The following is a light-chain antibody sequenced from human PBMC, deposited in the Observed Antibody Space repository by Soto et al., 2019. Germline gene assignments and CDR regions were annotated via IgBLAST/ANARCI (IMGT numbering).Light chain of an antibody. CDR3: CSYAGSSFAI. CDR1: SSEVGGYDF. CDR2: DVD. V-gene: IGLV2-11*01. Sequence: QSALTQPRSVSGSPGQSVTISCTGTSSEVGGYDFVSWYQQHPGKAPRLIIFDVDQRPSGVPDRFSGSKSVNTASLNIAGLRGEDEADYYCCSYAGSSFAIFGGGTKLTVL. J-gene: IGLJ2*01.